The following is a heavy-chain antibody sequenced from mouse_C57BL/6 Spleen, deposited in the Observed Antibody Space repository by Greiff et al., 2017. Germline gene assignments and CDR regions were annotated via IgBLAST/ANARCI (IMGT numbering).Heavy chain of an antibody. Sequence: VQLQQPGAELVKPGASVKMSCKASGYTFTSYWITWVKQRPGQGLEWIGDIYPGSGSTNYNEKFKSKATLTVDTSSSTAYMQLSSLTSEDSAVYYCARKGDDGAWFAYWGQGTLVTVSA. V-gene: IGHV1-55*01. CDR3: ARKGDDGAWFAY. CDR1: GYTFTSYW. CDR2: IYPGSGST. J-gene: IGHJ3*01. D-gene: IGHD2-12*01.